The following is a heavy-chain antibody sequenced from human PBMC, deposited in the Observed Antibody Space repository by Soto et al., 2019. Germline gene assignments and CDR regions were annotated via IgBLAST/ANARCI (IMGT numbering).Heavy chain of an antibody. Sequence: PSETLSLTCAVYGGSFSGYYWTWIRQPPGTGLEWIGEINNSGSTKYNPSLKSRVTISVDTSKNQFSLKLSSVTAADTAVYYCAKITGTHPYYYYGMDVWGQGTTVTVSS. CDR3: AKITGTHPYYYYGMDV. V-gene: IGHV4-34*01. D-gene: IGHD1-20*01. J-gene: IGHJ6*02. CDR2: INNSGST. CDR1: GGSFSGYY.